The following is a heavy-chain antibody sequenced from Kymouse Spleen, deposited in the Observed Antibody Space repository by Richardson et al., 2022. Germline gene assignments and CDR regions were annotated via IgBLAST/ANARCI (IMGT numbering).Heavy chain of an antibody. V-gene: IGHV3-7*01. D-gene: IGHD3-10*01. CDR1: GFTFSSYW. J-gene: IGHJ4*02. CDR2: IKQDGSEK. CDR3: ARDPILWFGEFDY. Sequence: EVQLVESGGGLVQPGGSLRLSCAASGFTFSSYWMSWVRQAPGKGLEWVANIKQDGSEKYYVDSVKGRFTISRDNAKNSLYLQMNSLRAEDTAVYYCARDPILWFGEFDYWGQGTLVTVSS.